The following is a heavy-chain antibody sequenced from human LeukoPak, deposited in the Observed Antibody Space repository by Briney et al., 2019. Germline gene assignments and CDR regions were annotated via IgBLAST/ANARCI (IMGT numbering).Heavy chain of an antibody. CDR3: AKSRGRSPIAAADLNAFDI. V-gene: IGHV3-23*01. D-gene: IGHD6-13*01. CDR1: GFTFSSYA. J-gene: IGHJ3*02. CDR2: ISGSGGST. Sequence: GGSLRLSCAASGFTFSSYAMSWVRQAPWKGLEWVSAISGSGGSTYYADSVKGRFTISRDNSKNTLYLQMNSLRAEDTAVYYCAKSRGRSPIAAADLNAFDIWGQGTMVTVSS.